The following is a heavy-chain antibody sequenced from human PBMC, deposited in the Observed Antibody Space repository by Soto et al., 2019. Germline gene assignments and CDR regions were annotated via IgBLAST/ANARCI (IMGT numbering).Heavy chain of an antibody. V-gene: IGHV3-43*01. CDR2: ISWDGGST. J-gene: IGHJ4*02. CDR3: AKGALVGYCSGGSCLFDY. Sequence: EVQLVESGGVVVQPGGSLRLSCAASGFTFDDYTMHWVRQAPGKGLEWVYLISWDGGSTYYADSVKGRFTISRDNSKNSLYLQMNSLRTEDTALYYCAKGALVGYCSGGSCLFDYWGQGTLVTVSS. CDR1: GFTFDDYT. D-gene: IGHD2-15*01.